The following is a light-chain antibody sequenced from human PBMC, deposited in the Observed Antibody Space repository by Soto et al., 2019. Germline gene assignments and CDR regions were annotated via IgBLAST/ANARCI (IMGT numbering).Light chain of an antibody. V-gene: IGKV1-12*01. Sequence: DIQMTQSPSSVSSSVGDRVTITCRASQDIGSWFAWYQQQPGKAPTLLLYAASSLQSGGPTRFSGSRSVTDITITISSEQPEDFDSYCYQQANPVVTFGGGTKVEIK. CDR2: AAS. J-gene: IGKJ4*01. CDR1: QDIGSW. CDR3: QQANPVVT.